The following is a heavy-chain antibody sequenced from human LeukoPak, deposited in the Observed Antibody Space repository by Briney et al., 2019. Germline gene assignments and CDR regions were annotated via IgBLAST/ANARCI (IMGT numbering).Heavy chain of an antibody. CDR2: IYYRGGT. Sequence: SETLSLTCTVSGGSINNYYWSWIRQPPGKGLEWIGYIYYRGGTNYNPSLKSRVTFSVDTSKNQFSLKLNSVTAADTAVYYCARHFAYSSSSYFDYWGQGSLVTVSS. D-gene: IGHD6-6*01. CDR1: GGSINNYY. V-gene: IGHV4-59*01. J-gene: IGHJ4*02. CDR3: ARHFAYSSSSYFDY.